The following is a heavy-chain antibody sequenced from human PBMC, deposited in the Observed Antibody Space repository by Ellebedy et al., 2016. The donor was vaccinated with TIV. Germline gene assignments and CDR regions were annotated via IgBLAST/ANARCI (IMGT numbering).Heavy chain of an antibody. D-gene: IGHD3-3*01. CDR2: IKSTSKGGTT. CDR1: GFTFKYAW. V-gene: IGHV3-15*01. CDR3: TSENDFWNGYRAFDN. Sequence: GGSLRLXCAASGFTFKYAWMGWVRQAPGKGLEWVGHIKSTSKGGTTDYAAPVQGRFTISRDDSKNTVYLRMNSLKIEDTAVYYCTSENDFWNGYRAFDNWGQGTMVAVSS. J-gene: IGHJ3*02.